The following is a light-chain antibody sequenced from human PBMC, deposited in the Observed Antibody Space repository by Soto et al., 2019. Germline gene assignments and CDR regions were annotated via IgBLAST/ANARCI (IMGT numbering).Light chain of an antibody. V-gene: IGLV2-14*03. Sequence: QSALTQPASVSGSPGQSITVSCTGTSSDVGGYDFVSWYQQHPGKAPKLMISEDSNRPSGVSTRFSGSKSGNTASLTISGLQAEDEADYFCVSRTSATTIWVFGGGTKLTVL. J-gene: IGLJ3*02. CDR2: EDS. CDR3: VSRTSATTIWV. CDR1: SSDVGGYDF.